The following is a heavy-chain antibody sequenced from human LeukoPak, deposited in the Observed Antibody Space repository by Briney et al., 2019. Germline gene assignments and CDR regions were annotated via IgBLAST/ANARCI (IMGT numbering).Heavy chain of an antibody. J-gene: IGHJ4*02. CDR1: GFTFDDYA. Sequence: GGSLRLSCAASGFTFDDYAMHWVRQAPGKGLEWVSGISWNSGSIGYADSVKGRFTISRDNAKNSLYLQMNSLRAEDTAVYYCARGESSGWDNWGQGTLVTVSS. CDR2: ISWNSGSI. V-gene: IGHV3-9*01. CDR3: ARGESSGWDN. D-gene: IGHD6-19*01.